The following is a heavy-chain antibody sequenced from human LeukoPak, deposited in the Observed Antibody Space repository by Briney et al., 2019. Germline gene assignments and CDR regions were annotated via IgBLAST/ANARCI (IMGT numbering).Heavy chain of an antibody. CDR3: ARGIKVGDFWSGYYYSDYYYYGMDV. CDR2: INSDGSST. CDR1: GFTFSSYW. Sequence: PGGSLRLSCVASGFTFSSYWMHWVRHASGKGLVWVSRINSDGSSTSYADSVKGRFTISRDNAKNTLYLQMNSLRAEDTAVYYCARGIKVGDFWSGYYYSDYYYYGMDVWGQGTTVTVSS. D-gene: IGHD3-3*01. J-gene: IGHJ6*02. V-gene: IGHV3-74*01.